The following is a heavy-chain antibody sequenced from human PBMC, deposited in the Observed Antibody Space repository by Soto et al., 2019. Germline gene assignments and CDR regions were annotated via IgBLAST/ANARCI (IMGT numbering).Heavy chain of an antibody. Sequence: ASVKVSCKTSGYSFTDYHVHWVRQAPGQGLEWLGRINPKSGGTSTAQKFQGWVTMTRDTSINTAYMDLTRLRSDDTAVYYCARGHSTDCSNGVCSFFYNHEMDVWGQGTPITV. CDR1: GYSFTDYH. D-gene: IGHD2-8*01. CDR2: INPKSGGT. V-gene: IGHV1-2*04. J-gene: IGHJ6*02. CDR3: ARGHSTDCSNGVCSFFYNHEMDV.